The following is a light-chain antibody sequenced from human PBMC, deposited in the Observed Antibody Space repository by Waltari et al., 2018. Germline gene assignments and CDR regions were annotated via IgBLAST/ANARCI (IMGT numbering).Light chain of an antibody. V-gene: IGLV2-14*03. CDR1: SSDLGGYNH. Sequence: QSALAQPASVSGIPGQSISISCTGTSSDLGGYNHVSWYQQHSGKAPKVILYDVTYRPSGISNRFSGSKSGNTASLTIYGLQAEDEAYYYCSSYTSNISWVFGGGTKLTVL. CDR3: SSYTSNISWV. J-gene: IGLJ3*02. CDR2: DVT.